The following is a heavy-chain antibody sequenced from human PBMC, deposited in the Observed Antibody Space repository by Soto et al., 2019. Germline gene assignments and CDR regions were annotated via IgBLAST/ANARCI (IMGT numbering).Heavy chain of an antibody. D-gene: IGHD3-9*01. V-gene: IGHV5-10-1*01. CDR3: ARHSYYDILTGYYRNYYYYGMDV. CDR1: GYSFTSYW. Sequence: GESLKISCKGSGYSFTSYWISWVRQMPGKGLEWMGRIDPSDSYTNYSPSFQGHVTISADKSISTAYLQWSSLKASDTAMYYCARHSYYDILTGYYRNYYYYGMDVWGQGTTVTVSS. J-gene: IGHJ6*02. CDR2: IDPSDSYT.